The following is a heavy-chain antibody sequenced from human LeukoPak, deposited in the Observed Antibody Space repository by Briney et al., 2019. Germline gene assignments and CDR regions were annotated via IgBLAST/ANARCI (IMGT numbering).Heavy chain of an antibody. CDR2: INHSGST. CDR3: ARSNVLLWFGESRIHYYYYMDV. V-gene: IGHV4-34*01. Sequence: TSETLSLTCAVYGGSFSGYYWSWIRQPPGKGLEWIGEINHSGSTNYNPSLKSRVTISVDTSKNQFSLKLSSVTAADTAVYYCARSNVLLWFGESRIHYYYYMDVWGKGTTVTVSS. D-gene: IGHD3-10*01. CDR1: GGSFSGYY. J-gene: IGHJ6*03.